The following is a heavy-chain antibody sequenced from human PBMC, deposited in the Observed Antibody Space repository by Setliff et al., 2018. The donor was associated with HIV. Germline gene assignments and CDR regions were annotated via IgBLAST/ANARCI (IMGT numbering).Heavy chain of an antibody. CDR1: GYTFPSYY. Sequence: ASVKVSCKASGYTFPSYYMHWVRQAPGQGLEWMGRINPNSGGTNYAQKFQGRATMTTDTSTSTAYMELSSLRSEDTAVYYCALPVLGGYSYGYFDYWGQGMLVTVSS. J-gene: IGHJ4*02. D-gene: IGHD5-18*01. V-gene: IGHV1-2*06. CDR2: INPNSGGT. CDR3: ALPVLGGYSYGYFDY.